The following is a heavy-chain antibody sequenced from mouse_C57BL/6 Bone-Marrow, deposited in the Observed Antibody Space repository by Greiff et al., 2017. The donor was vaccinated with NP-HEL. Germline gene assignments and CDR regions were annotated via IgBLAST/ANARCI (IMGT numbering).Heavy chain of an antibody. D-gene: IGHD1-1*01. V-gene: IGHV1-50*01. CDR2: IDPSDSYT. CDR3: ARTPYYYGSIWYFDV. Sequence: VQLQQPGAELVKPGASVKLSCKASGYTFTSYWMQWVKQRPGQGLEWIGEIDPSDSYTNYNQKFKGKATLTVDTSSSTAYMQLSSLTSEDSAVYYCARTPYYYGSIWYFDVWGTGTTVTVSS. J-gene: IGHJ1*03. CDR1: GYTFTSYW.